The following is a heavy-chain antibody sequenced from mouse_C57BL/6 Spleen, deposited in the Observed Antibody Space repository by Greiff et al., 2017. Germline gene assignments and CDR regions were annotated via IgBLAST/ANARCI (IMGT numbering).Heavy chain of an antibody. V-gene: IGHV5-12*01. Sequence: EVKLVESGGGLVQPGGSLKLSCAASGFTLSDYYMYWVRQTPEKRLEWVAYISNGGGSTYYPDTVKGRFTISRDNAKNTLYLQMSRLKSEDTAMYYCARRAVVARYFDVWGTGTTVTVSS. J-gene: IGHJ1*03. D-gene: IGHD1-1*01. CDR3: ARRAVVARYFDV. CDR1: GFTLSDYY. CDR2: ISNGGGST.